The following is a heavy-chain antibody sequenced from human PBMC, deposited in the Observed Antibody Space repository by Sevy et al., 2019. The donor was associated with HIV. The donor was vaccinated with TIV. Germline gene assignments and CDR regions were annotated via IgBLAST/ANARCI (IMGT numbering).Heavy chain of an antibody. Sequence: GGSLRLSCAASGFTFNFYGMHWVRQAPDKWLEWVAFIHFDGSNQYYADSVKGRFTISRDNSKNTLYLQMNSLRPEDTAVYYCAKNTAAAGTGGFHYWGQGTLVTVSS. CDR1: GFTFNFYG. CDR2: IHFDGSNQ. V-gene: IGHV3-30*02. D-gene: IGHD6-13*01. J-gene: IGHJ4*02. CDR3: AKNTAAAGTGGFHY.